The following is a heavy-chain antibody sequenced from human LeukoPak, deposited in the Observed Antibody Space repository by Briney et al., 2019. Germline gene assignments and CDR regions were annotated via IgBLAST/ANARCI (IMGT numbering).Heavy chain of an antibody. J-gene: IGHJ4*02. V-gene: IGHV4-61*02. CDR2: IYTSGST. D-gene: IGHD1-26*01. CDR3: ARDSGGSSEFDY. CDR1: GGSISSSSYY. Sequence: SETLSLTCTVSGGSISSSSYYWGWIRQPAGKGLEWIGRIYTSGSTNYNPSLKSRVTISVDTSKNQFSLKLSSVTAADTAVYYCARDSGGSSEFDYWGQGTLVTVSS.